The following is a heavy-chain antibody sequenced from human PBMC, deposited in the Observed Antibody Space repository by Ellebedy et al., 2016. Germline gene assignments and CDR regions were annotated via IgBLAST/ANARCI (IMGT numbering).Heavy chain of an antibody. Sequence: ASVKVSXKASGYTSTGCYMHWVRQAPGQGLEWMGWINPKSGGATYAQNFEGRVTMTRDTSITTAYMDLTGLRFDDTAVYYCAKSTGEYGEPYDAFDLWGQGTRVTVSS. CDR1: GYTSTGCY. CDR3: AKSTGEYGEPYDAFDL. CDR2: INPKSGGA. V-gene: IGHV1-2*02. D-gene: IGHD4-17*01. J-gene: IGHJ3*01.